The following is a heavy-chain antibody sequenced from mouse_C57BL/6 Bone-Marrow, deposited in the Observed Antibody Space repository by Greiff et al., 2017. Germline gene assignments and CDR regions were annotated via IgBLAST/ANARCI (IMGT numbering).Heavy chain of an antibody. CDR2: IFPGSGST. CDR3: HLLGLRRGYFDV. Sequence: VKLMESGPELVKPGASVKISCKASGYTFTDYYINWVKQRPGQGLEWIGWIFPGSGSTYYNEKFKGKATLTVDKYSSTAYMLLSSLTSEDSAVYFCHLLGLRRGYFDVWGTGTTVTVSA. V-gene: IGHV1-75*01. CDR1: GYTFTDYY. J-gene: IGHJ1*03. D-gene: IGHD2-2*01.